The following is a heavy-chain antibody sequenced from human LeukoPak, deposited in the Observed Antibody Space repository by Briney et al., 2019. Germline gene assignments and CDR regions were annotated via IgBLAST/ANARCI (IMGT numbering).Heavy chain of an antibody. CDR3: ARDSGYDYAAFNY. CDR2: ISSSSSYI. Sequence: PGGSLRLSCAASGFTFSSYSMNRVRQAPGKGLEWVSSISSSSSYIYYADSVKGRFTISRDNAKNSLYLQMNSLRAEDTAVYYCARDSGYDYAAFNYWGQGTLVTVSS. D-gene: IGHD5-12*01. V-gene: IGHV3-21*01. J-gene: IGHJ4*02. CDR1: GFTFSSYS.